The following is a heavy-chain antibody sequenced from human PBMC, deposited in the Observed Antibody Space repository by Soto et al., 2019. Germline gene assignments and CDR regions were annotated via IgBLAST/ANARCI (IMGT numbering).Heavy chain of an antibody. J-gene: IGHJ4*02. Sequence: QVQLVESGGGVVQPGRSLRLSCAASGFTFSSHAMHWVRQAPGKGLEWVAVISYDGSNKYYADSVKGRFTISRDNSKNTLYLQMNSLRVDDTAVYYCARDHSNRLRYFEYWGQGTLVTVAS. CDR2: ISYDGSNK. CDR1: GFTFSSHA. V-gene: IGHV3-30-3*01. CDR3: ARDHSNRLRYFEY. D-gene: IGHD6-13*01.